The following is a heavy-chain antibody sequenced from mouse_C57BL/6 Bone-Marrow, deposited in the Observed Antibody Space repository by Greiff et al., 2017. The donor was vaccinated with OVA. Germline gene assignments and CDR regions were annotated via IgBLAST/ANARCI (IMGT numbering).Heavy chain of an antibody. CDR2: ISSGSSTI. V-gene: IGHV5-17*01. CDR1: GFTFSDYG. D-gene: IGHD1-1*01. J-gene: IGHJ2*01. Sequence: EVMLVESGGGLVKPGGSLKLSCAASGFTFSDYGMHWVRQAPEKGLEWVAYISSGSSTIYYADTVKGRFTISRDHAKNTLCLQMTSLRSEDTAMYYCVTTVYYFDYWGQGTTLTVSS. CDR3: VTTVYYFDY.